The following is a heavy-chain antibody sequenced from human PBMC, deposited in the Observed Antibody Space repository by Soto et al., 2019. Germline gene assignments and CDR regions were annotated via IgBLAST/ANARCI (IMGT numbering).Heavy chain of an antibody. CDR1: GGSISSSSYY. D-gene: IGHD6-19*01. CDR3: ARTRAVWFDP. Sequence: QLQLQESGPGLVKPSETLSLTCTVSGGSISSSSYYWGGIRQPPGKGLEWIGNIYYSGSTYYNPSLKSRVTISVDTSKNQFSLKLSSVTAADTAVYYCARTRAVWFDPWGQGTLVTVSS. V-gene: IGHV4-39*01. J-gene: IGHJ5*02. CDR2: IYYSGST.